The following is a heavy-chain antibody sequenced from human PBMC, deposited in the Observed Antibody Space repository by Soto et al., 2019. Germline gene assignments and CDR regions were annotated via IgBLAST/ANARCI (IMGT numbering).Heavy chain of an antibody. Sequence: QVQLVQSGAEVKKPGSSVKVSCKASGGTFSSYAISWVRQAPGQGLEWMGGITPIGGTANYAQKFQGRVTMXAXEXTSTAYRGLGSLTSEDTAVYYCARDLLGFGYTHADVWGQGTTVTVSS. D-gene: IGHD3-10*01. CDR3: ARDLLGFGYTHADV. J-gene: IGHJ6*02. V-gene: IGHV1-69*12. CDR2: ITPIGGTA. CDR1: GGTFSSYA.